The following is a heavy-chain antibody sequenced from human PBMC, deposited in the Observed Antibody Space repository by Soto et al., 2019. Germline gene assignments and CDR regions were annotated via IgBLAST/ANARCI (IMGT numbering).Heavy chain of an antibody. CDR1: GFSLSTYD. CDR3: ARDRHYGSGVYGLDV. Sequence: PGGSLRLSCAASGFSLSTYDMHWVRQATGKGLEWVSVIGTAGNTYYPDSVKGRFTISRDDAKNSLYLQMNSLRVGDTAVYYCARDRHYGSGVYGLDVWGQGTTVTVSS. V-gene: IGHV3-13*04. D-gene: IGHD3-10*01. CDR2: IGTAGNT. J-gene: IGHJ6*02.